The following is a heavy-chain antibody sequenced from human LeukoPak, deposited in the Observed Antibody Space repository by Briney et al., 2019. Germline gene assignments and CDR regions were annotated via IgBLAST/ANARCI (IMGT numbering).Heavy chain of an antibody. Sequence: PGGSLRLSCAASGFTFDDYAMHWVRHAPGKGLEWVSGISWNSGSIGYADSVKGRFTISRDNSKNTLYLQMNSLRAEDTAVYYCAKEARVATMGGYFDYWGQGTLVTVSS. CDR3: AKEARVATMGGYFDY. V-gene: IGHV3-9*01. CDR2: ISWNSGSI. CDR1: GFTFDDYA. J-gene: IGHJ4*02. D-gene: IGHD5-12*01.